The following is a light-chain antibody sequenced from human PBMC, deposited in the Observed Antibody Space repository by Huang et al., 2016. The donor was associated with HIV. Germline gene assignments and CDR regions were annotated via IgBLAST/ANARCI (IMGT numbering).Light chain of an antibody. CDR2: DVS. V-gene: IGKV1-33*01. Sequence: DIQMTQSPSSLSASAGDRVSITCQASQDINDYLNWYQRKPGRAPKLLIYDVSNLEAGVPPRFSGSGSGKDFTLTIGSLQTEDIATYFCQQYDSLPLTFGGGTKVEI. J-gene: IGKJ4*01. CDR1: QDINDY. CDR3: QQYDSLPLT.